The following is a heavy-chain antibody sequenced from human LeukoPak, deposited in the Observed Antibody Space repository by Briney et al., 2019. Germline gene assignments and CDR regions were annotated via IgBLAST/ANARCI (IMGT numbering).Heavy chain of an antibody. V-gene: IGHV3-48*04. CDR2: ISISSSTI. J-gene: IGHJ4*02. D-gene: IGHD1-26*01. CDR1: GFTFSSYS. Sequence: GGSLRLSCAASGFTFSSYSMNWVRQARGKGLEGVSYISISSSTIYYADSVKGRFTISRDSAKNPLYLQMNRLRAEDTSVYYCARGGELLRPADYWGQGTLVTVSS. CDR3: ARGGELLRPADY.